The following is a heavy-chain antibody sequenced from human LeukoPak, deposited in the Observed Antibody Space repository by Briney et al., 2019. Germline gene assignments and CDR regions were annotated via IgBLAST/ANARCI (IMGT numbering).Heavy chain of an antibody. V-gene: IGHV4-59*08. CDR3: ARHLYQLPEALFDY. Sequence: KASETLSLTCTVFGGSINSYYWSWIRQPPGKGLEWIGYIYYSGSTKYNPSLKSRVTISVDTSKNQFSLKLSSATAADTAVYYYARHLYQLPEALFDYWGQGTLVTVSS. CDR2: IYYSGST. CDR1: GGSINSYY. D-gene: IGHD2-2*01. J-gene: IGHJ4*02.